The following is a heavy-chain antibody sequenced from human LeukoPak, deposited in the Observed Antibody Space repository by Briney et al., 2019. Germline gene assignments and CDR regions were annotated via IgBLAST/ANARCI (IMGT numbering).Heavy chain of an antibody. Sequence: GESLRLSCAASGFTFSDYWMSWVRQAPGKGLEWVANIKQEGSEKNYVGSVKGRFTISRDNAKNSLYLQMNSLRAEDTAVYYCASYYYGSGSFYFPFRYWGQGTLVTVSS. CDR2: IKQEGSEK. CDR1: GFTFSDYW. CDR3: ASYYYGSGSFYFPFRY. D-gene: IGHD3-10*01. J-gene: IGHJ4*02. V-gene: IGHV3-7*01.